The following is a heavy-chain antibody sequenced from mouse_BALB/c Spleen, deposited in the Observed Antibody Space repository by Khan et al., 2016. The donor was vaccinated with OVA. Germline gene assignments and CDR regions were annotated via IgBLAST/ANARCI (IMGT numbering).Heavy chain of an antibody. CDR2: ISYSGVT. CDR1: GYSITSGYA. V-gene: IGHV3-2*02. CDR3: ARGNYYGDYFDY. D-gene: IGHD1-1*01. Sequence: EVQLQESGPGLVKPSQSLSLTCTVTGYSITSGYAWNRIRQFPGNKLEWMGYISYSGVTSYTPSLKSRISITRDTSKNQFFLQLNSVTTEDTATYYCARGNYYGDYFDYWGQGTTLTVSS. J-gene: IGHJ2*01.